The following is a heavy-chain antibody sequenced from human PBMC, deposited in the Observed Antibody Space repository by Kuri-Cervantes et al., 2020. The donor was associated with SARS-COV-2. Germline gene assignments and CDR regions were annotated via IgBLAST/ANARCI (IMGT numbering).Heavy chain of an antibody. D-gene: IGHD4-17*01. V-gene: IGHV4-59*08. J-gene: IGHJ4*02. CDR1: GGSISSYY. Sequence: SETLSLTCTVSGGSISSYYWSWIRQPPGKGPEWIGYIYYSGSTNYNPSLKSRVTISVDTSKNQFSLKLSSVTAADTAVYYCARLEVTVPNGGYFGYWGQGTLVTVSS. CDR3: ARLEVTVPNGGYFGY. CDR2: IYYSGST.